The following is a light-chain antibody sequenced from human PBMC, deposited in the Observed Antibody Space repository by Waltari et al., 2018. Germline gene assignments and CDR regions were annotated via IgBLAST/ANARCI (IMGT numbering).Light chain of an antibody. CDR3: QQRSNWPYT. J-gene: IGKJ2*01. Sequence: EIVLTQSPATLSLSPGDRATLSGRASQSVSSSLAWYQQKPGQAPGLLIYDASNRAPGIPSRFSGSGSATDFTLTISSLEPEDFAVYYCQQRSNWPYTFGQGTKLEIK. CDR2: DAS. CDR1: QSVSSS. V-gene: IGKV3-11*01.